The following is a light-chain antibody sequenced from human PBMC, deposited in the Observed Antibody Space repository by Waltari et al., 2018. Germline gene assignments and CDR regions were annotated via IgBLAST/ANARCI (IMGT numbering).Light chain of an antibody. Sequence: DIQVTQSPSSLSASVGDRVTITCQATTEYLNWYQQKPGRPPKPLISEASNLEPGVPLRFSGSGSGTHFTLTINNLQPEDVATYYCQQYYNFSPSYTFGQGTRVEIK. V-gene: IGKV1-33*01. CDR2: EAS. CDR1: TEY. CDR3: QQYYNFSPSYT. J-gene: IGKJ2*01.